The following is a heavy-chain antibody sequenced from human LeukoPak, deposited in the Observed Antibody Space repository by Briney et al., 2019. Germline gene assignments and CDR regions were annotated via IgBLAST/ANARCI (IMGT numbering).Heavy chain of an antibody. CDR1: GFTFSSYW. CDR2: IKQDGSEK. CDR3: ARARTRYSGSYGGAFDI. J-gene: IGHJ3*02. V-gene: IGHV3-7*01. D-gene: IGHD1-26*01. Sequence: PGGYLRLSCAASGFTFSSYWMSWVRQAPGKGLEWVANIKQDGSEKYYVDSVKGRFTISRDNAKNSLYLQMNSLRAEDTAVYYCARARTRYSGSYGGAFDIWGQGTMVTVSS.